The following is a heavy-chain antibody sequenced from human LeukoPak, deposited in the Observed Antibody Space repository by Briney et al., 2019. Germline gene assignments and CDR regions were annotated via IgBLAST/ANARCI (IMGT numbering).Heavy chain of an antibody. CDR2: ISGSGGST. J-gene: IGHJ4*02. Sequence: PGGSLRLSCAASGFTFSTYSMSWVRQAPGKGLEWVSAISGSGGSTYYADSVKGRFTISRDNSKNTLYLQMNSLRAEDTAVYYCAKDRATTASSQYYFDYWGQGTLVTVSS. D-gene: IGHD4-17*01. V-gene: IGHV3-23*01. CDR1: GFTFSTYS. CDR3: AKDRATTASSQYYFDY.